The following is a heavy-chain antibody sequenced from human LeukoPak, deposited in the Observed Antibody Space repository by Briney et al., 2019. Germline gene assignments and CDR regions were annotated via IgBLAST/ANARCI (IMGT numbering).Heavy chain of an antibody. CDR1: GSTFSPYW. D-gene: IGHD3-10*01. CDR3: ARLNYYSFDY. CDR2: IKQGGSEE. V-gene: IGHV3-7*03. Sequence: GGSLRLSCAASGSTFSPYWMSWVRQAPGKGLEWVANIKQGGSEEYYVDSVKGRFTISRDDAKNSLSLQMDSLRAEDTAFYYCARLNYYSFDYWGQGTLVTVSS. J-gene: IGHJ4*02.